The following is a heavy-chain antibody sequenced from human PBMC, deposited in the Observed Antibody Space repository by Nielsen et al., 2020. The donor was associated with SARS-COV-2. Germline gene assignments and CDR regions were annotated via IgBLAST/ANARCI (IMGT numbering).Heavy chain of an antibody. V-gene: IGHV4-39*01. CDR1: GGSISSSSYY. D-gene: IGHD3-22*01. CDR3: ARPFTMSDAFDI. Sequence: SETLSLTCTVSGGSISSSSYYWGWIRQPPGKGLEWIGSIYYSGSTYYNQSLKSRVTISVDTSKNQFSLKLSSVTAADTAVYYCARPFTMSDAFDIWGQGTMVTVSS. J-gene: IGHJ3*02. CDR2: IYYSGST.